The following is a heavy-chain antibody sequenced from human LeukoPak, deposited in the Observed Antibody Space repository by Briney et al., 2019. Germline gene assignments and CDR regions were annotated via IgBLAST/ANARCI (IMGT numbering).Heavy chain of an antibody. D-gene: IGHD4-17*01. CDR1: GFTFSDYY. CDR3: ARVRSRLAPVDY. J-gene: IGHJ4*02. CDR2: ISSSSSYT. Sequence: GGSLRLSCAASGFTFSDYYMSWIRQAPGKGLEWVSYISSSSSYTNYADSVKGRFTISRDNAKNSLYPQMNSLRAEDTAVYYCARVRSRLAPVDYRGQGTLVTVSS. V-gene: IGHV3-11*06.